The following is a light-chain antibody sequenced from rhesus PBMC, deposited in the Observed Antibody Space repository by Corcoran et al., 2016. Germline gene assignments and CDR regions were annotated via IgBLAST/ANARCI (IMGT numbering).Light chain of an antibody. CDR2: AAS. CDR1: QSIYSN. J-gene: IGKJ3*01. Sequence: DIQMTQSPSALSASVGDRVTISCRASQSIYSNLAWYQQKPGKAPKLLIYAASSLQHGIPSRVSGSGSGTDFTLTISSLQSEDSAAYYCQHYYDNPFTFGPGTKLDIK. CDR3: QHYYDNPFT. V-gene: IGKV1S12*01.